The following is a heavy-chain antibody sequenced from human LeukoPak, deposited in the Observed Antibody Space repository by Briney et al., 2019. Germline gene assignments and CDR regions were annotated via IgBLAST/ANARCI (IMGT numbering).Heavy chain of an antibody. J-gene: IGHJ4*02. CDR3: ARHLIEMATIVFDY. Sequence: SETLSLTCTVSRGSISSYYWSWIRQPPGKGLEWIGYIYYSGSTNYNPSLKSRVTISVDTSKNQFSLKLSSVTAADTAVYYCARHLIEMATIVFDYWGQGTLVTVSS. D-gene: IGHD5-24*01. CDR2: IYYSGST. V-gene: IGHV4-59*08. CDR1: RGSISSYY.